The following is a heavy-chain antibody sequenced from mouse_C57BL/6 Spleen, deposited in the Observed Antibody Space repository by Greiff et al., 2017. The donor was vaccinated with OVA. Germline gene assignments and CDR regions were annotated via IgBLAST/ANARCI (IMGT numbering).Heavy chain of an antibody. D-gene: IGHD2-4*01. V-gene: IGHV1-81*01. CDR2: IYPRSGNT. J-gene: IGHJ4*01. CDR3: ARTYYEYDKGDYAMDY. Sequence: QVQLQQSGAELARPGASVKLSCKASGYTFTSYGISWVKQRTGQGLEWIGEIYPRSGNTYYNEKFKGNATLTADKSSSTAYMELRSLTSEDSAVYFCARTYYEYDKGDYAMDYWGQGTSVTVSS. CDR1: GYTFTSYG.